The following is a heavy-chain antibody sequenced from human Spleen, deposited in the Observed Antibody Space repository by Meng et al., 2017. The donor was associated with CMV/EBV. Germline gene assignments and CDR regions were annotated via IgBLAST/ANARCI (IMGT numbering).Heavy chain of an antibody. CDR1: GGSVSSDSYH. CDR2: TVYGGST. V-gene: IGHV4-61*01. D-gene: IGHD6-19*01. J-gene: IGHJ4*02. CDR3: ARDSRGSGWDNSPVDY. Sequence: TETVSLTCIVSGGSVSSDSYHWNWIRQSPGKGLEWSGQTVYGGSTYYNPSLKSRVTMSVDTSKKQFSLRLGSLTAADTAVYYCARDSRGSGWDNSPVDYWGQGTLVTVSS.